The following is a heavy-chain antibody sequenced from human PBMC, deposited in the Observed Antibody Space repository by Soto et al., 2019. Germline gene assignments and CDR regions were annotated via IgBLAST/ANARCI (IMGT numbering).Heavy chain of an antibody. J-gene: IGHJ6*02. CDR3: ARVQECSGGSCYSHYYYYHGMDV. CDR1: GGTFSSYT. CDR2: IIPILGIA. V-gene: IGHV1-69*02. Sequence: GASVKVSCKASGGTFSSYTISWVRQAPGQGLEWMGRIIPILGIANYAQKFQGRVTITADKSTSTAYMKLSSLRSEDTAVYYCARVQECSGGSCYSHYYYYHGMDVWGQGTTVTVSS. D-gene: IGHD2-15*01.